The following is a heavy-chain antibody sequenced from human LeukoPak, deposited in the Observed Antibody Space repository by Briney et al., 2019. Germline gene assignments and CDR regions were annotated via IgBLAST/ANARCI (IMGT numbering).Heavy chain of an antibody. CDR1: GFTFSTYA. Sequence: GGSLRLSCAASGFTFSTYAMSWVRQAPGKGMEWVSSISGGSGGSTYYADSVKGRFTISRDSSKNTLYLQMNSLRAEDTAVHYCAKGEAYCGGDCYPDWGQGTLVTVSS. V-gene: IGHV3-23*01. CDR3: AKGEAYCGGDCYPD. D-gene: IGHD2-21*02. J-gene: IGHJ4*02. CDR2: ISGGSGGST.